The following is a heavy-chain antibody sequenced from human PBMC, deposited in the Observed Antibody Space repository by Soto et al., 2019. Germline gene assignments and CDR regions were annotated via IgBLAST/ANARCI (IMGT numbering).Heavy chain of an antibody. CDR1: GYTFTSYG. J-gene: IGHJ6*02. CDR3: ARVGLRFLEWLGIETLDV. D-gene: IGHD3-3*01. Sequence: GASVKVSCKASGYTFTSYGISWVRQAPGQGLEWMGWISAYNGNTNYAQKLQGRVTMTTDTSTSTAYMELRSLRSDDTAVYYCARVGLRFLEWLGIETLDVWGQGTTVTVSS. CDR2: ISAYNGNT. V-gene: IGHV1-18*04.